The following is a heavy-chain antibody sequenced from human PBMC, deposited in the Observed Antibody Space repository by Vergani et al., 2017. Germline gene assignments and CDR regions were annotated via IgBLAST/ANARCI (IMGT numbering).Heavy chain of an antibody. CDR1: GFTFSSYA. CDR2: LTSSGADT. J-gene: IGHJ1*01. D-gene: IGHD2-15*01. V-gene: IGHV3-23*01. CDR3: AKDWRDLVVVVAPAEYFQH. Sequence: EVQLLESGGDLVQPGGSLRLSCAASGFTFSSYAMSWVRQAPGKGLEWVSTLTSSGADTYSADSVKGRFTISRDNSKNTLYLQMNSLRAEDTAVYYCAKDWRDLVVVVAPAEYFQHWGQGTLVTVSS.